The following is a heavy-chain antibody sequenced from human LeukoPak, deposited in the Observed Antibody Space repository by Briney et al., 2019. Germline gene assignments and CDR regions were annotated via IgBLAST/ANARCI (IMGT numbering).Heavy chain of an antibody. CDR1: GGSISNDY. Sequence: SETLSLTCTVSGGSISNDYWSWIRQPPGKRLEWIAYISYSGSTNYNPSLKSRVTISVDTSKNQFSLKLSSVTAADTAVYYCARDLRIAAAGTADDAFDIWGQGTMVTVSS. CDR3: ARDLRIAAAGTADDAFDI. V-gene: IGHV4-59*12. J-gene: IGHJ3*02. CDR2: ISYSGST. D-gene: IGHD6-13*01.